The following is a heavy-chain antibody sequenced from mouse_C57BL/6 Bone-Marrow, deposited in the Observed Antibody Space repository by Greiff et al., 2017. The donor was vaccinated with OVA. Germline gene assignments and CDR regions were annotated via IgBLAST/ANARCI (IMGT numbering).Heavy chain of an antibody. Sequence: QVQLQQSGAELARPGASVKLSCKASGYTFTSYGISWVKQRTGQGLEWIGEIYPRSGNTYYNEKFKGKATLTADKSSSTAYMELRSLTSEDSAVYFCARKTGRGRWYCDVWGTGTTVTVSS. CDR2: IYPRSGNT. J-gene: IGHJ1*03. CDR1: GYTFTSYG. V-gene: IGHV1-81*01. D-gene: IGHD4-1*01. CDR3: ARKTGRGRWYCDV.